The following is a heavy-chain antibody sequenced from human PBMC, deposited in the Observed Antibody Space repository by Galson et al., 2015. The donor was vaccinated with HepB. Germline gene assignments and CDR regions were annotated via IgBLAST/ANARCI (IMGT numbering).Heavy chain of an antibody. CDR3: AHRHYGSGPEGYYFDY. CDR1: GFSLSTSGVG. V-gene: IGHV2-5*02. D-gene: IGHD3-10*01. CDR2: IYWDEDK. Sequence: PALVKPTQTLTLTCTFSGFSLSTSGVGVGWIRQPPGKALEWLALIYWDEDKRYSPSLKSRLTITKDTSKNQVVLIMTNMDPVDTATYYCAHRHYGSGPEGYYFDYWGQGTLVTVSS. J-gene: IGHJ4*02.